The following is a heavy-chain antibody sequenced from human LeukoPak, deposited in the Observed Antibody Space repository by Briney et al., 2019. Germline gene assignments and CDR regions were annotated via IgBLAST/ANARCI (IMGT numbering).Heavy chain of an antibody. CDR2: ISSGSRYI. J-gene: IGHJ4*02. Sequence: PGGSLRLSCAASGFTFSTYSMNWVRQAPGKGLEWVSSISSGSRYIYYADSVKGRFTISRDNAKNSLYLQMNSLRAEDTAVYYCARCSGGSCYHSDDYRGQGTLVTVSS. V-gene: IGHV3-21*01. CDR3: ARCSGGSCYHSDDY. CDR1: GFTFSTYS. D-gene: IGHD2-15*01.